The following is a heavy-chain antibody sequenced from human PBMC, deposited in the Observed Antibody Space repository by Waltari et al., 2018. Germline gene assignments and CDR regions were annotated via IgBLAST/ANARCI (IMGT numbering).Heavy chain of an antibody. CDR2: IYSGGST. CDR1: GFTVSSNY. D-gene: IGHD6-13*01. CDR3: ARDGAAAGVDY. V-gene: IGHV3-53*01. Sequence: VQLVESGGGVVQPGRPLRLSCAASGFTVSSNYMSWVRQAPGKGLEWVSVIYSGGSTYYADSVKGRFTISRDNSKNTLYLQMNSLRAEDTAVYYCARDGAAAGVDYWGQGTLVTVSS. J-gene: IGHJ4*02.